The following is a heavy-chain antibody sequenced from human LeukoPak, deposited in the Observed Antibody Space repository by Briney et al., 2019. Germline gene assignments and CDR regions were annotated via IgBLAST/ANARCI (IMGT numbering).Heavy chain of an antibody. J-gene: IGHJ5*02. CDR2: MYYSGST. D-gene: IGHD2-15*01. Sequence: SETLSLTCTVSGGSISSSSFYWGWIRQPPGKGLEWIGTMYYSGSTYYNPSLYSRVTISVDTSKNQFSLKLSSVTAADTAMYYCARAYSLINYFDPWGQGTLVTVSS. V-gene: IGHV4-39*07. CDR3: ARAYSLINYFDP. CDR1: GGSISSSSFY.